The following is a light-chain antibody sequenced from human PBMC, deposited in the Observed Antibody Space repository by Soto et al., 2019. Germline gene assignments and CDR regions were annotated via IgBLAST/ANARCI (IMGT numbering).Light chain of an antibody. J-gene: IGLJ1*01. CDR3: MLYVDTGIFV. Sequence: QPVLNQKPSLSMSPGVTFTLTCGLNSGPVSTTHYPSWYQQTPGQAPRTLIYYTNTRSSGVPDRFSGSILGNKAALTITGAQADDESDYYCMLYVDTGIFVFGSGTKV. CDR2: YTN. V-gene: IGLV8-61*01. CDR1: SGPVSTTHY.